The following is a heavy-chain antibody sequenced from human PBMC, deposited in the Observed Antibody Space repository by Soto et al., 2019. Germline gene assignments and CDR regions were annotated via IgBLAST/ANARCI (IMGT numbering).Heavy chain of an antibody. Sequence: LRLSFAASGFTFSGSAMHWVRQASGKGLEWVGRIRSKANSYATAYAASVKGRFTISRDDSKSTAYLQMNSLKTEDTAVYYCTTLTTYSSSSWGQGTLVTVSS. CDR2: IRSKANSYAT. CDR3: TTLTTYSSSS. J-gene: IGHJ5*02. D-gene: IGHD6-6*01. CDR1: GFTFSGSA. V-gene: IGHV3-73*01.